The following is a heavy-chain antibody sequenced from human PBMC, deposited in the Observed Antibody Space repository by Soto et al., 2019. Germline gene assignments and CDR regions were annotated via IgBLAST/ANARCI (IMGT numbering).Heavy chain of an antibody. J-gene: IGHJ3*02. D-gene: IGHD6-13*01. Sequence: QVQLVQSGAEVKKPGASVKVSCKASGYTFTGYYMHWVRQAPGQGLEWMGWINPNSGGTNYAQKLQGGVTMTRDTSIITAHLKLSRRRSDDTAVYDCARDSSSFAFDIWGQGTMVTVS. CDR2: INPNSGGT. V-gene: IGHV1-2*02. CDR1: GYTFTGYY. CDR3: ARDSSSFAFDI.